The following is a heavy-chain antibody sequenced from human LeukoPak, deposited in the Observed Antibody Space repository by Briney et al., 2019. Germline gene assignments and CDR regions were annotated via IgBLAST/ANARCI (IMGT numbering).Heavy chain of an antibody. CDR2: ISYDGSNK. D-gene: IGHD6-19*01. J-gene: IGHJ4*02. CDR3: ASEYSSGWPNFDY. V-gene: IGHV3-30*19. Sequence: PGGSLRLSCAASGFTFSSYGMHWVRQAPGKGLEWVAIISYDGSNKYYADSVKGRFTISRDNSKNTLFLQMNSLRAEDTAVYYCASEYSSGWPNFDYWGQGTLVTVSS. CDR1: GFTFSSYG.